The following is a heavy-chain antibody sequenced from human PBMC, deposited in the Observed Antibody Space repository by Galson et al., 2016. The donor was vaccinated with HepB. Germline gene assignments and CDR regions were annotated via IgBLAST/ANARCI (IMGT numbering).Heavy chain of an antibody. CDR3: ARYYYDSDNYSPGY. CDR2: IYYSGST. CDR1: GGSISSSSHY. D-gene: IGHD3-22*01. Sequence: SETLSLTCTVSGGSISSSSHYWGWIRQPPGKGLEWIGSIYYSGSTSYNPSLKSRVTISVDTSKNQFSLKLSSVTAADTAVYYCARYYYDSDNYSPGYWGQGTLVTVSS. J-gene: IGHJ4*02. V-gene: IGHV4-39*01.